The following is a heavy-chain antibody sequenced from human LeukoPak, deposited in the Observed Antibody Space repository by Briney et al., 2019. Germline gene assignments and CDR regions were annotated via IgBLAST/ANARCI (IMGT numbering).Heavy chain of an antibody. CDR1: GGSISSYY. Sequence: SETLSLTCTVSGGSISSYYWSWIRQPAGKGLEWIGRIYTSGSTNYNPSLKSRFTMSVDTSKDQFSLKLSSVTAADTAVSYCARGGYYGSGNDFRFDPWGQGTLVTVSS. CDR3: ARGGYYGSGNDFRFDP. D-gene: IGHD3-10*01. V-gene: IGHV4-4*07. CDR2: IYTSGST. J-gene: IGHJ5*02.